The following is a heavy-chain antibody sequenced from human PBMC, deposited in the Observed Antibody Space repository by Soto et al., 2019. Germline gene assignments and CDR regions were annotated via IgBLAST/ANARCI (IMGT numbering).Heavy chain of an antibody. D-gene: IGHD1-1*01. CDR3: ARSREGYNGNDVGETDYYYYYMDV. Sequence: SETLSLTCTVSGGSISSYYWSWIRQPPGKGLEWIGYIYYSGSTNYNPSPKSRVTISVDTSKNQFSLKLSSVTAADTAVYYCARSREGYNGNDVGETDYYYYYMDVWGKGTTVTVSS. CDR2: IYYSGST. V-gene: IGHV4-59*01. CDR1: GGSISSYY. J-gene: IGHJ6*03.